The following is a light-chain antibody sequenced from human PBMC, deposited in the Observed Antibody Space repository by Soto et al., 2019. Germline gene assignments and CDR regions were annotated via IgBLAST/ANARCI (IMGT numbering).Light chain of an antibody. CDR3: QQYGSSQYT. CDR1: QSVSSSY. V-gene: IGKV3-20*01. CDR2: GGS. J-gene: IGKJ2*01. Sequence: IVLTQSPGTLSLSPGERATLSCRASQSVSSSYLAWYQQKPGQAPRLVIYGGSTSAIGIPARFSGSGSGTDFTLTISRLEPEDFAIYYCQQYGSSQYTFGQGTKVEVK.